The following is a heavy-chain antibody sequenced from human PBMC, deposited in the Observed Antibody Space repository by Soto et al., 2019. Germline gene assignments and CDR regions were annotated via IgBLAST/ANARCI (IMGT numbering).Heavy chain of an antibody. CDR3: ASDSRRGFDY. D-gene: IGHD6-13*01. J-gene: IGHJ4*02. Sequence: KTSETLSLTCAVYGGSFSGYYWSWIRQPPGKGLEWIGEINHSGSTNYNPSLKSRVTISVDTSKNQFSLKLSSVTAADTAVYYCASDSRRGFDYWGQGTLVTVSS. CDR1: GGSFSGYY. V-gene: IGHV4-34*01. CDR2: INHSGST.